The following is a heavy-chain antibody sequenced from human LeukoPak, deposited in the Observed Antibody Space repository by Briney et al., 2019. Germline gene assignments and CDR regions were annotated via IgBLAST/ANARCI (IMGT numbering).Heavy chain of an antibody. V-gene: IGHV3-15*01. J-gene: IGHJ4*02. CDR1: GFTFSNAW. CDR2: IKSKTDGGTT. Sequence: GGSLRLSCAASGFTFSNAWMSWVRQAPGKGLEWVGRIKSKTDGGTTDYAAPVKGRFTISRDDSKNTLYLQMNSLKTEDIAVYYCTIQIWFGELFLFDYWGQGTLVTVSS. CDR3: TIQIWFGELFLFDY. D-gene: IGHD3-10*01.